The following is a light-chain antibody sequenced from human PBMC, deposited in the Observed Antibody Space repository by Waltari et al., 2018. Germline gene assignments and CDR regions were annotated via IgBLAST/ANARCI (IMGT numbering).Light chain of an antibody. CDR1: HSVGFN. J-gene: IGKJ1*01. CDR2: GAS. Sequence: EIVMTQSPATLSVSPGDRPTLACRASHSVGFNIGWYQQRPGQAPRLLIYGASIRANGIPARFSASGSGTEFTLTISSLQSEDFAVYYCHQYKSWPRTFGQGTYVEIK. V-gene: IGKV3-15*01. CDR3: HQYKSWPRT.